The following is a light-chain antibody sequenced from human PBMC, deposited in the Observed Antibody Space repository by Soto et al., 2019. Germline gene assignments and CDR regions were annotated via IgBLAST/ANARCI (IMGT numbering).Light chain of an antibody. CDR3: QVWDSNSDDVGV. V-gene: IGLV3-21*02. J-gene: IGLJ2*01. CDR2: DDS. CDR1: DIGRKS. Sequence: SYELTQPPSVSVAPGQTARISCGGEDIGRKSVDWLQQKPGQVPVLVVYDDSDRPSGIPERFSGTNSGNTATLTIRKVEVGDEADYYCQVWDSNSDDVGVFGGGTKLTVL.